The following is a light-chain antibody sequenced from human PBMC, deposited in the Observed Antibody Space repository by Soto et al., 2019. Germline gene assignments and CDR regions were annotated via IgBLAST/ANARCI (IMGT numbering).Light chain of an antibody. CDR1: QSVSSSY. J-gene: IGKJ1*01. V-gene: IGKV3-20*01. Sequence: EIVLTQSPGTLSLSPGERATLSCRASQSVSSSYLAWYQQKPGQAPRLLIYGASNRATGIPDRFSGSGSGTDFALTISRLEPEDFEVYYCQQYGSSRWTFGQGTKVDIK. CDR2: GAS. CDR3: QQYGSSRWT.